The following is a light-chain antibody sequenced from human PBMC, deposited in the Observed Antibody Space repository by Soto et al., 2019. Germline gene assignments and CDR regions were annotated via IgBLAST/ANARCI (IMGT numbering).Light chain of an antibody. CDR3: QTWGTGIQV. CDR2: LNSDGSH. V-gene: IGLV4-69*01. CDR1: RGHSSYA. J-gene: IGLJ3*02. Sequence: QPVLTQSPSASASLGASVKVTCTLSRGHSSYAIAWHQQQPEKGPRYLMKLNSDGSHSKGDGIPDRFSGSSSGAERYLTISSLQSEDEADYYCQTWGTGIQVFGGGTKLTVL.